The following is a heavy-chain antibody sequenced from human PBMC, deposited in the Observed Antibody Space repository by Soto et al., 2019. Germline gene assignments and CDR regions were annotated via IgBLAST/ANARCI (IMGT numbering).Heavy chain of an antibody. V-gene: IGHV3-73*01. CDR3: TRYKYDSSGYYFDY. D-gene: IGHD3-22*01. CDR2: IRSKANSYAT. Sequence: GSLRLSCAASGFTFSGSAMHWVCQASGKGLEWVGRIRSKANSYATAYAASVKGRFTISRDDSKNTAYLQMNSLKTEDTAVYYCTRYKYDSSGYYFDYWGQGTLVTVSS. CDR1: GFTFSGSA. J-gene: IGHJ4*02.